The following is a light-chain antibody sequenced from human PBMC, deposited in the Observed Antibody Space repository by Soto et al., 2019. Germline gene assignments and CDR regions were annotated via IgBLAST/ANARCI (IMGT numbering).Light chain of an antibody. CDR1: QSISRW. V-gene: IGKV1-5*01. CDR2: DAS. Sequence: DIQMTQSPSTLSASVGDRVTITCRASQSISRWLAWYQQKAGKVPKLLIYDASTLVSGVPSRFSGSGSGTDFTLTISNLQPDDFASYYCQQYTPGTFGQGTQV. CDR3: QQYTPGT. J-gene: IGKJ1*01.